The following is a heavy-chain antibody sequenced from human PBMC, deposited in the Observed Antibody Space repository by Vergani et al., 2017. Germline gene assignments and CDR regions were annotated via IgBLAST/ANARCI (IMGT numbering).Heavy chain of an antibody. CDR1: GGSISSSSYY. CDR2: IYYSGST. CDR3: ARSNYDFWSSYYNYYYYMDV. D-gene: IGHD3-3*01. J-gene: IGHJ6*03. V-gene: IGHV4-39*01. Sequence: QLQLQESGPGLVKPSETLSLTCTVSGGSISSSSYYWGWIRQPPGKGLEWIGSIYYSGSTYYNPSLKSRVTISVDTSKNQFSLKLSSVTAADTAVYYCARSNYDFWSSYYNYYYYMDVWGKGTTVTVSS.